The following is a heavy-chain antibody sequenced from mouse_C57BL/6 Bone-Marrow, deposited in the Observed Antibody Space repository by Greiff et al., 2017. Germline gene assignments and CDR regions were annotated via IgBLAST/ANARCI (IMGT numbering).Heavy chain of an antibody. D-gene: IGHD2-5*01. J-gene: IGHJ1*03. Sequence: DVMLVESEGGLVQPGSSMKLSCTASGFTFSDYYMAWVRQVPEKGLEWVATINYDGSSTYYLDSLKSRFIISRDNAKNILYLQMSSLKSEDTATYYCARIAYYSNSYWYFDVWGTGTTVTVSS. CDR2: INYDGSST. CDR3: ARIAYYSNSYWYFDV. V-gene: IGHV5-16*01. CDR1: GFTFSDYY.